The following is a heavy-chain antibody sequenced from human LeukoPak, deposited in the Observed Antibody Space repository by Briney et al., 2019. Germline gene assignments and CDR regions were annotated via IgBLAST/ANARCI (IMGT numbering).Heavy chain of an antibody. CDR1: GFTFSSYA. D-gene: IGHD3-22*01. CDR2: ISYDGSNK. V-gene: IGHV3-30-3*01. Sequence: GGSLRLSCSASGFTFSSYAMHWVRQAPGKGLEWVAVISYDGSNKYYADSVKGRFTISRDNSKNTLYLQMNSLRAEDTAVYYCAADSSGYNFDFDYWGQGTLVTVSS. CDR3: AADSSGYNFDFDY. J-gene: IGHJ4*02.